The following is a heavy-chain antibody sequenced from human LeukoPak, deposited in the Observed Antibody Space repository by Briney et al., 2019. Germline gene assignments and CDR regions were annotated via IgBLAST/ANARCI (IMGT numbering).Heavy chain of an antibody. CDR3: ARVTPGIAAAGPPRRFDH. CDR1: GYTFTGYY. J-gene: IGHJ5*02. CDR2: INPNSGGT. Sequence: GASVKVSCKASGYTFTGYYMHWVRQAPGQGLEWMGWINPNSGGTNYAQKFQGRVTMIRDTSISTAYMELSRLRSDDTAAYYCARVTPGIAAAGPPRRFDHWGQGTLVTVSS. D-gene: IGHD6-13*01. V-gene: IGHV1-2*02.